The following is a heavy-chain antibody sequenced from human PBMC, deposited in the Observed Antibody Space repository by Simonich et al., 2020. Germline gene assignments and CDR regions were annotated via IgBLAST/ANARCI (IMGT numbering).Heavy chain of an antibody. V-gene: IGHV4-34*01. D-gene: IGHD6-13*01. J-gene: IGHJ1*01. Sequence: QVQLQQWGAGLLKPSETLYITCAVYGGSFSGYYWCWIRQPPGKGLAWIGEINHSGSTKYTPSRKSRVTISVDTSKNQFSLTLSSVTAADTAVYYCARGLRVAAAGTAFQHWGQGTLVTVSS. CDR1: GGSFSGYY. CDR2: INHSGST. CDR3: ARGLRVAAAGTAFQH.